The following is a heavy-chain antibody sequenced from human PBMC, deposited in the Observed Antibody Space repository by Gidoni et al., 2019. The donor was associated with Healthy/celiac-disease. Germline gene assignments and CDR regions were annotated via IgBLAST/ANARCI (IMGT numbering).Heavy chain of an antibody. CDR3: TRTYGSGRPSVYGMDV. CDR2: IRSKAYGGTT. D-gene: IGHD3-10*01. CDR1: GFTFGDYA. J-gene: IGHJ6*02. Sequence: EVQLVESGGGLVQPGRSLRLSCTASGFTFGDYAMSWFRQAPGKGLEWVGFIRSKAYGGTTEYAASVKGRFTISRDDSKSIAYLQMNSLKTEDTAVYYCTRTYGSGRPSVYGMDVWGQGTTVTVSS. V-gene: IGHV3-49*03.